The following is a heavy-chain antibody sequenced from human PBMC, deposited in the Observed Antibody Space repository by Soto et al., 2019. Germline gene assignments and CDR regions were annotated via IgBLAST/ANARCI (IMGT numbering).Heavy chain of an antibody. D-gene: IGHD5-12*01. CDR3: ARQSTITGNYYFDY. V-gene: IGHV4-31*03. Sequence: KPSETLSLTCPVSGDSLSRRGFYWNWIRHLPGKGLEWIGYISYSGATYYSPSLKSRLTISMDTSKNHFSLNLTSVTAADTAIYYCARQSTITGNYYFDYWGPGTLVTVSS. J-gene: IGHJ4*02. CDR1: GDSLSRRGFY. CDR2: ISYSGAT.